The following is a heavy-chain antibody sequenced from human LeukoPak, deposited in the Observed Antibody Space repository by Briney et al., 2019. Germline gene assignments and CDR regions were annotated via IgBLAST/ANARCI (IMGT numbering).Heavy chain of an antibody. CDR2: ISSSSSYI. D-gene: IGHD6-13*01. Sequence: GGSLRLSCAASGFTFSSYSMNWVRQAPGKGLEWVSSISSSSSYIYYADSVKGRFTISRDNAKNSLYLQMNSLRAEDTAVYYCARGDFGYSGYGYSSSWCVAYFDYWGQGTLVTVSS. V-gene: IGHV3-21*01. CDR3: ARGDFGYSGYGYSSSWCVAYFDY. CDR1: GFTFSSYS. J-gene: IGHJ4*02.